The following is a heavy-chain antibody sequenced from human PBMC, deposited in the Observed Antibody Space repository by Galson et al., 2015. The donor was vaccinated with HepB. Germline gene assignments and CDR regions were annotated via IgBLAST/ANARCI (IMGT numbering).Heavy chain of an antibody. J-gene: IGHJ6*02. CDR2: ISYDGSKK. CDR1: GFIFGNYD. V-gene: IGHV3-30*18. CDR3: AKAGSPYDDSSGVAV. D-gene: IGHD3-22*01. Sequence: SLRLSCAASGFIFGNYDIHWVRQAPGKGLEWVAVISYDGSKKFYVDSVKGRFTISRDSPKNTLFLQMNSLRAEDAAAYYCAKAGSPYDDSSGVAVWGQGTTVTVAS.